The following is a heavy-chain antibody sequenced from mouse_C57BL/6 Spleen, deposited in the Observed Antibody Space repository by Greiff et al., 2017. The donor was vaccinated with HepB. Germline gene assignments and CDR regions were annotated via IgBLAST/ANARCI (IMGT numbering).Heavy chain of an antibody. CDR3: ARWDDGVYYFDY. Sequence: QVQLQQPGAELVMPGASVKLSCKASGYTFTSYWMHWVKQRPGQGLEWIGEIDPSDSYTNYNQKFKGKSTLTVDKSSSTAYMQLSSRTSEDSAVYYCARWDDGVYYFDYWGQGTTLTVSS. D-gene: IGHD4-1*01. J-gene: IGHJ2*01. V-gene: IGHV1-69*01. CDR1: GYTFTSYW. CDR2: IDPSDSYT.